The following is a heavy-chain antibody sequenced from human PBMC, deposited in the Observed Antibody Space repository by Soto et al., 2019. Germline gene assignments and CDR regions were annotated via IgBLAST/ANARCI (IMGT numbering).Heavy chain of an antibody. CDR1: GFTFSSYA. J-gene: IGHJ5*02. Sequence: PGGSLRLSCAASGFTFSSYAMSWVRQAPGKGLEWVSAISGSGVSTYYVDSVKGRFTISRDNSKNTLFLQMNSLRAEDTAVYYCAKVAEEYFDWFNHKGWFDPWGQGTLVTVSS. V-gene: IGHV3-23*01. CDR2: ISGSGVST. CDR3: AKVAEEYFDWFNHKGWFDP. D-gene: IGHD3-9*01.